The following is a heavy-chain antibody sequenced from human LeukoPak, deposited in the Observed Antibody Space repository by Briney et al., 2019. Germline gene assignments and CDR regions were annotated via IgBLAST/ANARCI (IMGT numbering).Heavy chain of an antibody. J-gene: IGHJ1*01. V-gene: IGHV1-8*01. Sequence: ASVKVSCKASGYTFTTYDINWVRQSTGQGLEWMGWMNPNSGNTGFAPKFQGRVTMTRNTSINTAYMELSSLTSEDTAVYYCARGPSDGSGSSYFQHLGQGTLVTVSS. D-gene: IGHD3-10*01. CDR3: ARGPSDGSGSSYFQH. CDR1: GYTFTTYD. CDR2: MNPNSGNT.